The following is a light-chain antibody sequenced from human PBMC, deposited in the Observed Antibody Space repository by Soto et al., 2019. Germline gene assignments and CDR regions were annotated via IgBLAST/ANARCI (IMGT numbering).Light chain of an antibody. J-gene: IGKJ5*01. CDR3: QLRSNSIT. V-gene: IGKV3-11*01. CDR2: DIS. Sequence: EFVLTQSPANLSLSPGERAILSCRASQSVAGFLAWYQQKPGQAPRLLISDISTRAAAIPARFSGIGSGTDFTLTVSSIEPEDFALYDCQLRSNSITFGQGTRLEIK. CDR1: QSVAGF.